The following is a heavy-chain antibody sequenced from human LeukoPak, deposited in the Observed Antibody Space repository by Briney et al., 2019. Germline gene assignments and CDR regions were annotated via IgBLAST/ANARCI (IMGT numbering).Heavy chain of an antibody. CDR3: ARGVLAYYYDSSGYGMDV. J-gene: IGHJ6*02. CDR2: INHSGST. V-gene: IGHV4-39*07. Sequence: PSETLSLTCTVSGGSISSSADYWGWIRQPPGKGLEWIGEINHSGSTNYNPSLKSRVTISVDTSKNQFSLELSSVTAADTAVYYCARGVLAYYYDSSGYGMDVWGQGTTVTVSS. CDR1: GGSISSSADY. D-gene: IGHD3-22*01.